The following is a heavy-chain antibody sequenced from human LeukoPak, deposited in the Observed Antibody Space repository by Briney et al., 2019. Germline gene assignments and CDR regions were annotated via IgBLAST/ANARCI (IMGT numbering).Heavy chain of an antibody. Sequence: SETLSLTCTVSGGSISSYYWSWIRQPPGKGLEWIGYIYYGGSTNYNPSLKSRVTISVDTSKNQFSLKLSSVTAADTAVYYCASAVAGTFFDYWGQGTLVTVSS. CDR3: ASAVAGTFFDY. CDR1: GGSISSYY. J-gene: IGHJ4*02. V-gene: IGHV4-59*01. CDR2: IYYGGST. D-gene: IGHD6-19*01.